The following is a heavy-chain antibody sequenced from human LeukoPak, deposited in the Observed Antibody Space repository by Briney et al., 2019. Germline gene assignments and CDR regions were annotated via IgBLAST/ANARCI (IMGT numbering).Heavy chain of an antibody. Sequence: GGSLRLSCAVSGFTFSSYGIHWVRQAPGKGLEWVAFIRYDGSHKYYADSVKGRFTISRDNSKNTLYLQMNSLRAEDTAVYYCAKGGLDFGGTVYMDVWGKGTTVTIS. J-gene: IGHJ6*03. CDR1: GFTFSSYG. CDR2: IRYDGSHK. V-gene: IGHV3-30*02. D-gene: IGHD3-10*01. CDR3: AKGGLDFGGTVYMDV.